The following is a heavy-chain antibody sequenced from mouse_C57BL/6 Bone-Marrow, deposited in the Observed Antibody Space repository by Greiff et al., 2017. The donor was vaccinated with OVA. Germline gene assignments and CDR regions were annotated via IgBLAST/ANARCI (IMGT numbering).Heavy chain of an antibody. J-gene: IGHJ4*01. CDR2: IRPSSGST. CDR3: ARQGKSALDY. Sequence: QVQLKQPGAELVKPGASVTLSCKASGYTFPSYCLHWVKQRPGQGLEWIGMIRPSSGSTYYNEKFKGKATLTADKSSSTAYMHLSSLTSEDSAVYCCARQGKSALDYWGQGTSVTVAS. V-gene: IGHV1-64*01. CDR1: GYTFPSYC.